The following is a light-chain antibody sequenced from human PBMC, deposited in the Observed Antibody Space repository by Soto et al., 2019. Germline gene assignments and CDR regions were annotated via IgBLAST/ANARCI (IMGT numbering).Light chain of an antibody. CDR2: DAS. CDR3: QQYSSSRWT. Sequence: EILLTQSPGTLSLSPGEGATLSFGASQSVSTSLAWYQQNPGQAPRLLIYDASSRATGIPDRFSGSGSGTDFTLTISRLEPEDFAVYYCQQYSSSRWTFGQGTKVDIK. CDR1: QSVSTS. J-gene: IGKJ1*01. V-gene: IGKV3-20*01.